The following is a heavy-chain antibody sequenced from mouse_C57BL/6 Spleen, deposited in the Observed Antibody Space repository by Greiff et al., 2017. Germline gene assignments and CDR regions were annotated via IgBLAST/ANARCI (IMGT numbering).Heavy chain of an antibody. CDR3: ARSGGYYYGSRAWFAD. CDR2: IYPGSGST. D-gene: IGHD1-1*01. Sequence: QVQLQQPGAELVKPGASVKMSCKASGYTFTSYWITWVKQRPGQGLEWIGDIYPGSGSTNYNEKFKSKATLTVDTSSSTAYMQLSSLTSEDSAVYYCARSGGYYYGSRAWFADWGQGTLVTVSA. CDR1: GYTFTSYW. V-gene: IGHV1-55*01. J-gene: IGHJ3*01.